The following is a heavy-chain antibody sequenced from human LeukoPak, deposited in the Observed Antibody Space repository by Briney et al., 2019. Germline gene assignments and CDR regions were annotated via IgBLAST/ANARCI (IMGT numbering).Heavy chain of an antibody. J-gene: IGHJ4*02. D-gene: IGHD3-22*01. V-gene: IGHV3-11*01. CDR3: AKDITRGNYYDSSGFIDY. Sequence: GGSLRLSCAASGFSFSDYYMNWIRQAPGGGLECVAYISSSSSTIHYADSVKGRFTISRDNAKNSLFLQMNSLRAEDTALYYCAKDITRGNYYDSSGFIDYWGQGTLVTVSS. CDR1: GFSFSDYY. CDR2: ISSSSSTI.